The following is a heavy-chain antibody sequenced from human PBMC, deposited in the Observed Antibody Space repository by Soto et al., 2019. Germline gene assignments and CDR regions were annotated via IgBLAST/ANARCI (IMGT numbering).Heavy chain of an antibody. V-gene: IGHV3-48*01. CDR1: GFTFSSYS. CDR2: ISSSSSTI. J-gene: IGHJ1*01. Sequence: PAGSLRLSCAASGFTFSSYSMNWVRQAPGKGLEWVSYISSSSSTIYYADSVKGRFTISRDNAKNSLYLQMNSLRAEDTAVYYCARDLGSSWYPEYFQHWGQGTLVTVSS. D-gene: IGHD6-13*01. CDR3: ARDLGSSWYPEYFQH.